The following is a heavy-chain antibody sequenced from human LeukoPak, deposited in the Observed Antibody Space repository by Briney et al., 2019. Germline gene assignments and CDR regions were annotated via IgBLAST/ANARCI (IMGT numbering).Heavy chain of an antibody. CDR3: ARGGGYSYGYTAY. Sequence: ASVKVSCKASGYTFTNYIMNWVRQAPGQGLEWMGWINPNSGGTNYAQKFQGRVTMTRDTSISTAYMELSRLRSDDTAVYYCARGGGYSYGYTAYWGQGTLVTVSS. CDR1: GYTFTNYI. D-gene: IGHD5-18*01. V-gene: IGHV1-2*02. CDR2: INPNSGGT. J-gene: IGHJ4*02.